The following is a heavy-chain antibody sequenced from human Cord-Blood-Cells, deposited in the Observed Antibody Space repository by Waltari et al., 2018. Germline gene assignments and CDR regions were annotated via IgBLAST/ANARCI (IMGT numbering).Heavy chain of an antibody. Sequence: EVQLVESGGGVVQPGGSLRLSCAASGFTFAAYAMHWVRQAPGKGLEWVSLISGDGGSTYYADSVKGRFTISRDNSKNSLYLQMNSLRTEDTALYYCAKDISLPPDYWGQGTLVTVSS. CDR3: AKDISLPPDY. CDR1: GFTFAAYA. CDR2: ISGDGGST. J-gene: IGHJ4*02. V-gene: IGHV3-43*02.